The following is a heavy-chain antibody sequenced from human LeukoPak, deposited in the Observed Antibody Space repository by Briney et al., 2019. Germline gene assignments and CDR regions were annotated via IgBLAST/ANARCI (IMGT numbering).Heavy chain of an antibody. Sequence: GGSLRLSCAASGFTFEDSAMYWVRQTPGKGLEWVSLISGDGSRTYYGDSVRGRFTISRDNAKNSVFLQMNSLSAEDTGVYYCARKGLGDVWGQGTMVTVSS. CDR1: GFTFEDSA. CDR2: ISGDGSRT. V-gene: IGHV3-43*02. CDR3: ARKGLGDV. D-gene: IGHD3-16*01. J-gene: IGHJ3*01.